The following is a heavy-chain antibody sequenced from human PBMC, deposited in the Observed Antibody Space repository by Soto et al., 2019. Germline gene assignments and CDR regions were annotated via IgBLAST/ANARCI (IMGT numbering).Heavy chain of an antibody. J-gene: IGHJ5*02. Sequence: GGSLRLSCAASGFTFSSYAMSWVRQAPGKGLEWVSAISGSGGSTYYADSVKGRFTISRDNSKNTLYLQMNSLRAEDTAVYYCANEPVCSGGRCSSNWFDPWGQGTLVTVSS. D-gene: IGHD2-15*01. CDR2: ISGSGGST. V-gene: IGHV3-23*01. CDR3: ANEPVCSGGRCSSNWFDP. CDR1: GFTFSSYA.